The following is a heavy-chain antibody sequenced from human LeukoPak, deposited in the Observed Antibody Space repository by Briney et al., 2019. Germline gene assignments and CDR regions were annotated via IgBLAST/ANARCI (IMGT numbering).Heavy chain of an antibody. D-gene: IGHD3-22*01. CDR2: INWNGRSA. V-gene: IGHV3-20*04. Sequence: PGRSLRLSCAASGFTFGDYGMTWVRQGPGKGLEWVAGINWNGRSAGYGDSARGRFTISRDNAENSLYLEMNSLRVEDTAVYYCARDMSISSGSFGRDGMDVWGQGTTVIVSS. J-gene: IGHJ6*02. CDR3: ARDMSISSGSFGRDGMDV. CDR1: GFTFGDYG.